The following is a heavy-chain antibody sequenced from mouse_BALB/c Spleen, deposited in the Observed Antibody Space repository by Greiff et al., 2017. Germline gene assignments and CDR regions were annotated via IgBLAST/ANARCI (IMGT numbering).Heavy chain of an antibody. CDR3: ARDREFAY. V-gene: IGHV5-4*02. CDR2: ISDGGSYT. J-gene: IGHJ3*01. CDR1: GFTFSDYY. D-gene: IGHD3-3*01. Sequence: EVHLVESGGGLVKPGGSLKLSCAASGFTFSDYYMYWVRQTPEKRLEWVATISDGGSYTYYPDSVKGRFTISRDNAKNNLYLQMSSLKSEDTAMYYCARDREFAYWGQGTLVTVSA.